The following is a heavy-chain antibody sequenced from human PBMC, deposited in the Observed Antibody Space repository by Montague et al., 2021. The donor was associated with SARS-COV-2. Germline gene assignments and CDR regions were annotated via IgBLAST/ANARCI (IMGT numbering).Heavy chain of an antibody. J-gene: IGHJ5*02. V-gene: IGHV3-7*01. CDR2: IRQDGSDK. CDR3: TRDRDYGDYLNWFNP. Sequence: SLRLSCAASGFNIVSYWMSWVRQAPGKGLEWVANIRQDGSDKYYVDSVRGRFTISRDNATNSLYLQMNSLRAADTGVYYCTRDRDYGDYLNWFNPWGQGTLVTVSS. D-gene: IGHD4-17*01. CDR1: GFNIVSYW.